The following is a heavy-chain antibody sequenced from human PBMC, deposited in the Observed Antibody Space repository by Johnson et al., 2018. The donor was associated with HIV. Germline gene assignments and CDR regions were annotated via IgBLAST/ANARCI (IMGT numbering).Heavy chain of an antibody. CDR2: IKQDGSEK. D-gene: IGHD3-10*01. J-gene: IGHJ3*02. V-gene: IGHV3-7*03. CDR3: ALEAVRSTDAFDI. CDR1: GFTFSSYW. Sequence: VQLVESGGGVVQPGRSLRLSCAASGFTFSSYWMNWVRQSPGNGLEWVANIKQDGSEKYYVDSVKGRFTISRDNAKNSLYLQTNRLRAEDTAVYYCALEAVRSTDAFDIWGQGTMVIVSS.